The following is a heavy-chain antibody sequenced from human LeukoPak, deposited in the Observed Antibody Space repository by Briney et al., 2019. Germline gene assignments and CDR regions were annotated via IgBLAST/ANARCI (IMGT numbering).Heavy chain of an antibody. V-gene: IGHV3-7*01. CDR1: EFTFRSYW. Sequence: PGGSLRLSCAASEFTFRSYWMRWVPQAPGKGLEWVANIKQDGSEKNYVDSVKGRFTISRDNAKNSMYLQMNSLRAEDTAVYYCAREGFAAASDIWGQGTMVTVSS. D-gene: IGHD2-15*01. CDR2: IKQDGSEK. J-gene: IGHJ3*02. CDR3: AREGFAAASDI.